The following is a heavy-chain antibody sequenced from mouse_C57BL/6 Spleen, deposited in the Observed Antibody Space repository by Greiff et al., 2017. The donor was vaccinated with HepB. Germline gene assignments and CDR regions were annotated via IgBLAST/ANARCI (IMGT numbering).Heavy chain of an antibody. V-gene: IGHV1-82*01. Sequence: VKLQESGPELVKPGASVKISCKASGYAFSSSWMNWVKQRPGKGLEWIGRIYPGDGDTNYNGKFKGKATLTADKSSSTAYMQLSSLTSEDSAVYFCARSSIYYYGSSWFAYWGQGTLVTVSA. CDR3: ARSSIYYYGSSWFAY. D-gene: IGHD1-1*01. J-gene: IGHJ3*01. CDR2: IYPGDGDT. CDR1: GYAFSSSW.